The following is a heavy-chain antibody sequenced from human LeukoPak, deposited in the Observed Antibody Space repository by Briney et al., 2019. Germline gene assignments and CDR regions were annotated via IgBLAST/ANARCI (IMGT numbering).Heavy chain of an antibody. CDR3: STGSGHAFDI. J-gene: IGHJ3*02. Sequence: PGGPLTLSCAPSGFTFSSYWMHWVRHVPGKGLVWVSRINSDGSSTSYADSVKGRFTISRDNAKNTLYVQMNSLRAEDTAVYYCSTGSGHAFDIWGRGTMVTVSS. CDR2: INSDGSST. CDR1: GFTFSSYW. D-gene: IGHD3-10*01. V-gene: IGHV3-74*01.